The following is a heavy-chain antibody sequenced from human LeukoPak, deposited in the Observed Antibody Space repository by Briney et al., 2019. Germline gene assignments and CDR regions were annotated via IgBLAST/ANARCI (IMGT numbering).Heavy chain of an antibody. CDR2: ISTSSSHI. CDR3: ARQVSGYGSGSFYFDY. V-gene: IGHV3-21*01. CDR1: GFTFSEYS. Sequence: GGSLRLSCAASGFTFSEYSMNWGRQAPGKGLELVPFISTSSSHIYYGDSVKGRFTISRDNARNSVSLQMNSLRAEDTAVYYCARQVSGYGSGSFYFDYWGQGMLVTVSS. D-gene: IGHD3-10*01. J-gene: IGHJ4*02.